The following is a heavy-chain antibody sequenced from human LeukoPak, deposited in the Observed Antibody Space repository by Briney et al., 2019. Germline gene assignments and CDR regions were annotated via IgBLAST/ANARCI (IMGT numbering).Heavy chain of an antibody. CDR1: GGSISSYY. Sequence: PSETLSLTCTVSGGSISSYYWSWIRQPPGKGLEWIGYIYYSGSTNYNPSLKSRVTISVDTSKNQFSLKLSSVTAADTAVYYCARAPSSSWSLYWYFDLWGRGTLVTASS. CDR2: IYYSGST. V-gene: IGHV4-59*01. D-gene: IGHD6-13*01. CDR3: ARAPSSSWSLYWYFDL. J-gene: IGHJ2*01.